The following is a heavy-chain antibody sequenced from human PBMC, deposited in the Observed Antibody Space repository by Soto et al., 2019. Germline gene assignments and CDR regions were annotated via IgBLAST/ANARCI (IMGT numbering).Heavy chain of an antibody. CDR3: VREIASRL. J-gene: IGHJ6*04. Sequence: EVQVVESGGGLVQPGGSLRLSCAASGFTFTSYWMTWVRQAPGRGLEWVANINKDGSEKYYVDSVKGRVTISRDNAKRSLYLQTNNLRADYRAVYYCVREIASRLWGKGTTVIVSS. CDR1: GFTFTSYW. CDR2: INKDGSEK. D-gene: IGHD2-21*01. V-gene: IGHV3-7*01.